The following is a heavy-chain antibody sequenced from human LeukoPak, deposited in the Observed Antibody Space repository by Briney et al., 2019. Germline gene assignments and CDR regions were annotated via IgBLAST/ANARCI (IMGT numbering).Heavy chain of an antibody. V-gene: IGHV4-38-2*02. CDR2: IYHSGST. CDR3: ARVDSNYVFDDY. Sequence: SETLSLTCTVSGYSISSGYYWGWIRQPPGKGLEWIGSIYHSGSTYHNPSLKSRVTISVDTSKNQFSLKLSSVTAADTAVYYCARVDSNYVFDDYWGQGTLVTVSS. CDR1: GYSISSGYY. D-gene: IGHD4-11*01. J-gene: IGHJ4*02.